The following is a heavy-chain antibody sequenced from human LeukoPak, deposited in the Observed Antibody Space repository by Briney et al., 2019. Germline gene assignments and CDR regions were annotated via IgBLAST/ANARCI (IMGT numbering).Heavy chain of an antibody. J-gene: IGHJ4*02. CDR1: GFTFSSYA. D-gene: IGHD3-22*01. CDR2: ISYDGSNK. Sequence: PGGSLRLSCAASGFTFSSYAMHWVRQAPGKGLEWVAAISYDGSNKYYADSVKGRFTISRDNSKNMLYLQMNSLRAEDTAVYYCAKDRGDSSGYSIDYWGQGTLVTVSS. V-gene: IGHV3-30*04. CDR3: AKDRGDSSGYSIDY.